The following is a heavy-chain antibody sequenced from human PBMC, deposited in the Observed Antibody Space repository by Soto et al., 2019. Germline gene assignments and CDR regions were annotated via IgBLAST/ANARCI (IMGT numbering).Heavy chain of an antibody. CDR1: GGSFSGQR. CDR3: GNVPN. V-gene: IGHV1-69*01. J-gene: IGHJ4*02. CDR2: IIPIFRTT. Sequence: QVQLVQSGAEVKKPGSSVKVSCKASGGSFSGQRASWVRQAPGQRLEWMGGIIPIFRTTTYAREFQGRLAITADESTNTAFIELTSLTFEDTAIYYCGNVPNWGQGTLVTVSS.